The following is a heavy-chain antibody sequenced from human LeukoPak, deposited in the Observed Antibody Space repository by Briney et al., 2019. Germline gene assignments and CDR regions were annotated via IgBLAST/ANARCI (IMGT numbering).Heavy chain of an antibody. D-gene: IGHD6-19*01. Sequence: GGSLRLSCAASGFTFSSYAMHWVRQAPGKGLEWVAAISYDGSNKYYADSVKGRFTISRDNSKNTLYLQMNSLRAEDTAVYYCANGGLQQWLVPYYFDYWGQGTLVTVSS. CDR2: ISYDGSNK. CDR1: GFTFSSYA. J-gene: IGHJ4*02. V-gene: IGHV3-30-3*01. CDR3: ANGGLQQWLVPYYFDY.